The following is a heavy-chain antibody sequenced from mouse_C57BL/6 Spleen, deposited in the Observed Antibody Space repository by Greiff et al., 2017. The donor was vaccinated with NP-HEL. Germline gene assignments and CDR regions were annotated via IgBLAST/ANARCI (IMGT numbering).Heavy chain of an antibody. CDR3: TRDGNYYYYAMDY. CDR1: GYTFTDYE. Sequence: VQLQQSGAELVRPGASVTLSCKASGYTFTDYEMHWVKQTPVHGLEWIGALDPETGGTAYNQKFKGKAILTADKSSSTAYMENRSLTSEGSAVYYCTRDGNYYYYAMDYWGQGTSVTVSS. V-gene: IGHV1-15*01. CDR2: LDPETGGT. J-gene: IGHJ4*01. D-gene: IGHD2-1*01.